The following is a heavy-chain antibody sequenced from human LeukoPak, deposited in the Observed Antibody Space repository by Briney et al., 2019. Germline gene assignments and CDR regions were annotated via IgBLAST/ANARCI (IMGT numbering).Heavy chain of an antibody. CDR3: AKGGLAAAGTGSQFDY. V-gene: IGHV3-23*01. Sequence: PGGSLRLSCAASGFTFSSYAMSWVRQAPGKGLEWVSAISGSGGSTYYADSVKGRFTISRDNSKNTLYLQMNSLRAEDTAVYYCAKGGLAAAGTGSQFDYWGQGTLVTVSS. CDR2: ISGSGGST. D-gene: IGHD6-13*01. CDR1: GFTFSSYA. J-gene: IGHJ4*02.